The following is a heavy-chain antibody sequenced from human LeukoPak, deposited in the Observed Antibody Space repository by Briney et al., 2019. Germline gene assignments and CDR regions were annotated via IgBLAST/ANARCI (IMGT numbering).Heavy chain of an antibody. J-gene: IGHJ4*02. CDR1: GFTFSSYY. D-gene: IGHD3-9*01. CDR2: IEQDGSEK. V-gene: IGHV3-7*03. Sequence: GGSLRLSCTASGFTFSSYYMTWLRQAPGKGLEWVANIEQDGSEKYYVDSVKGRFTISKDNARNSLFLQMNSLRAEDTAVYYCARDGERGFDWSRIDYWGQGNLVTVSS. CDR3: ARDGERGFDWSRIDY.